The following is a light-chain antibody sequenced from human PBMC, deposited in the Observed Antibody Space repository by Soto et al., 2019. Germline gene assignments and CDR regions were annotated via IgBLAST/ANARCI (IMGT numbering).Light chain of an antibody. CDR3: CSYAGSYYV. J-gene: IGLJ1*01. CDR1: SSDVGSYNL. CDR2: EGS. V-gene: IGLV2-23*01. Sequence: QSVLTQPASVSGSPAQSTTFSCTGTSSDVGSYNLVSWYQQHPGKAPKLMIYEGSKRPSGVSNRFSGSKSGNTASLTISGLQAEDEADYYCCSYAGSYYVFGTGTEVPV.